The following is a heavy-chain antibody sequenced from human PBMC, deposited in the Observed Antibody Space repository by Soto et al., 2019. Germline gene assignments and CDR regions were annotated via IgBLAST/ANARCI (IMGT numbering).Heavy chain of an antibody. CDR2: ISSSSSTI. CDR3: AIQDGGVVY. D-gene: IGHD3-16*01. J-gene: IGHJ4*02. V-gene: IGHV3-48*02. CDR1: GFTFSSYS. Sequence: PGGSLRLSCAASGFTFSSYSMNWVRQAPGKGLEWVSYISSSSSTIYYADSVKGRFTISRDNAKNSLYLQMNSLRDDDTAVYYFAIQDGGVVYWGQGTLVTVSS.